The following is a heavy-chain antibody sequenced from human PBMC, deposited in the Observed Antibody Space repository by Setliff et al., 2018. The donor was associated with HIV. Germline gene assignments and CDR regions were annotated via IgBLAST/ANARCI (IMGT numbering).Heavy chain of an antibody. CDR3: AGSGSYSSINWYFDL. D-gene: IGHD3-10*01. Sequence: ASVKVSCKASGYTFTSYAMHWVRQAPGQRLEWMGWINAGNGNTKYSQKFQGRVTITRDTSASTAYMELSSPRSEDTAVYYCAGSGSYSSINWYFDLWGRGTLVTVSS. J-gene: IGHJ2*01. V-gene: IGHV1-3*01. CDR2: INAGNGNT. CDR1: GYTFTSYA.